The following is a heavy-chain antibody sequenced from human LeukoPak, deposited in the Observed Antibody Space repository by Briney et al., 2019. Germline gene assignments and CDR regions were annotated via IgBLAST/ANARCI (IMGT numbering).Heavy chain of an antibody. V-gene: IGHV3-21*01. CDR3: AGGGIAVAVNY. D-gene: IGHD6-19*01. J-gene: IGHJ4*02. Sequence: AGGSLRLSCAASGFTFSSYTMNWVRQAPGKGLEWVSSITSSSSYIYYADSVKGRFTISRDNAKNSLCLQMNSLRAEDTAVYYCAGGGIAVAVNYWGQGTLVTVSS. CDR2: ITSSSSYI. CDR1: GFTFSSYT.